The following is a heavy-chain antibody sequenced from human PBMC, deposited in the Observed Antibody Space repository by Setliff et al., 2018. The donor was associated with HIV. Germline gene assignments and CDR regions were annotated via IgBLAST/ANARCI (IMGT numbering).Heavy chain of an antibody. CDR2: ISSSAGTI. J-gene: IGHJ4*02. V-gene: IGHV3-48*04. CDR3: AAVFTGEPGRSLDY. Sequence: GGSLRLSCATSGFTFRYFAMSWVRQAPGKGLEWISYISSSAGTIYYADSVKGRFTISRDNAKNSQYLLMGDLRAEDTAVYYCAAVFTGEPGRSLDYWGQGTPVTVSS. D-gene: IGHD1-26*01. CDR1: GFTFRYFA.